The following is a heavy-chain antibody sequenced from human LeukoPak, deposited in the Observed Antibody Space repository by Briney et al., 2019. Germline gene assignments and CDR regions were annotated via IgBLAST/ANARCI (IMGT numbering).Heavy chain of an antibody. D-gene: IGHD1-26*01. V-gene: IGHV4-4*02. CDR1: DGSFSSSTW. J-gene: IGHJ4*02. CDR3: ARHGGSYSFDD. Sequence: SETLSLTCAVSDGSFSSSTWWTWVRQAPGKGLEWIGEIYHNGNTNYNPSLKSRVTISADKSKNQFSLRLTSVTAADTAVYYCARHGGSYSFDDWGQGTLVTVSP. CDR2: IYHNGNT.